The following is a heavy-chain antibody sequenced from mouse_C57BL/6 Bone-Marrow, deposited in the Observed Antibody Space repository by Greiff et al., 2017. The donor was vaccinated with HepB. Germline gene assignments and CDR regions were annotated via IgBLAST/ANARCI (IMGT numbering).Heavy chain of an antibody. CDR1: GFTFSSYA. CDR3: TRDSRHYYGSSSLDYWYCDV. J-gene: IGHJ1*03. CDR2: ISSGGDYI. Sequence: EVNLVESGEGLVKPGGSLKLSCAASGFTFSSYAMSWVRQTPEKRLEWVAYISSGGDYIYYADTVKGRFTISRDNARNTLYLQMSSLKSEDTAMYYCTRDSRHYYGSSSLDYWYCDVWGTGTTVTVSS. V-gene: IGHV5-9-1*02. D-gene: IGHD1-1*01.